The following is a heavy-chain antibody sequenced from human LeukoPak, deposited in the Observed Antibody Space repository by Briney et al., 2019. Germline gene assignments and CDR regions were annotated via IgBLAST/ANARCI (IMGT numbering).Heavy chain of an antibody. Sequence: ASVKVSCKASGYTFTGYYMHWVRQAPGQGLEWMGWINPNSGGTNYAQKFQGRVTMTRDTSISTAYMELSRLRSDDTAVYYCAGGPYYYDSSGYYDYWGQGTLVTVSS. CDR1: GYTFTGYY. V-gene: IGHV1-2*02. CDR3: AGGPYYYDSSGYYDY. CDR2: INPNSGGT. J-gene: IGHJ4*02. D-gene: IGHD3-22*01.